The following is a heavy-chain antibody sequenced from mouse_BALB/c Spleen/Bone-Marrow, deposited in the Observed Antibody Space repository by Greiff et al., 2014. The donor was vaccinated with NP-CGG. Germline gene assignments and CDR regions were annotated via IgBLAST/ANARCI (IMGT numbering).Heavy chain of an antibody. J-gene: IGHJ4*01. CDR3: ARYGNYCYAMAY. CDR2: IDPANGNT. CDR1: GFNIKDTY. Sequence: EVQLQQSGAELVKPGASVKLSCTASGFNIKDTYMHWVKQRPEQGLEWIGRIDPANGNTKYDPKFQGKATITADTSSNTTYLQLSSLTSEDTAVYYCARYGNYCYAMAYWGQGTSVTVSA. V-gene: IGHV14-3*02. D-gene: IGHD2-1*01.